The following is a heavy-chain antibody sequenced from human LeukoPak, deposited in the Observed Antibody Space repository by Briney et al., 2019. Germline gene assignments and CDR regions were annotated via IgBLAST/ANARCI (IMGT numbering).Heavy chain of an antibody. V-gene: IGHV3-21*01. Sequence: GGSLRLSCAASGFTFSSYSMNWVRQAPGKGLEWVSSISSSSSYIYYADSVKGRFTISRDNAQNSLYLQMNSLRAEDTAVHYCASTIFGVVKRTLWSFAYWGHGTLVTASS. CDR1: GFTFSSYS. D-gene: IGHD3-3*01. CDR2: ISSSSSYI. J-gene: IGHJ4*01. CDR3: ASTIFGVVKRTLWSFAY.